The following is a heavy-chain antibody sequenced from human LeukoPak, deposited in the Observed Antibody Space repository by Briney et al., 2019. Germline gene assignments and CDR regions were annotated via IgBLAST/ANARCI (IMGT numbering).Heavy chain of an antibody. Sequence: PGGSLRLSCAASGFTFSSYGMHWVRQAPGKGLEWVAFIRYDGSNKYYADSVKGRFTISRDNSKNTLYLQMNSLRAEDTAVYYCARAFAFAFDIWGRGTMVTVSS. CDR3: ARAFAFAFDI. CDR2: IRYDGSNK. J-gene: IGHJ3*02. V-gene: IGHV3-30*02. CDR1: GFTFSSYG.